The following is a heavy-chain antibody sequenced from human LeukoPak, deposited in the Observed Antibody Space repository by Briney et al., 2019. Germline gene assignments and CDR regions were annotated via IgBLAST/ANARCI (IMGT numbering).Heavy chain of an antibody. D-gene: IGHD4-23*01. Sequence: PGGSLRLSCATSGFTFSSYSMNWVRQAPGKGLEWVSSISSSSSYIYYADSVKGRFTISRDNAKNSLYLQMNSLRAEDTAVYYCARGDYGGLYYYYMDVWGKGTTVTVSS. CDR3: ARGDYGGLYYYYMDV. V-gene: IGHV3-21*01. J-gene: IGHJ6*03. CDR1: GFTFSSYS. CDR2: ISSSSSYI.